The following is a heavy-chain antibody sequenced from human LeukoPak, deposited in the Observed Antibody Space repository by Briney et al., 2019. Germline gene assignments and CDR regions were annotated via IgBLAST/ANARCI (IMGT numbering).Heavy chain of an antibody. V-gene: IGHV4-59*02. CDR3: ARAYGPNSPLY. D-gene: IGHD4-23*01. CDR1: GGSVSSYY. CDR2: IYYSWST. J-gene: IGHJ4*02. Sequence: SETLSLTCTVSGGSVSSYYWSWIRQPPGKGLEWIGYIYYSWSTDYNPSLKSRVTLSVDTSKNQFSLRLRSVTAADTAVYYCARAYGPNSPLYWGQGTLVTVSS.